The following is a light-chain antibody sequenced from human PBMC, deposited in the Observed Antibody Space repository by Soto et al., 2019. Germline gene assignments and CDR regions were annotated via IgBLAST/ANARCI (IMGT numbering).Light chain of an antibody. V-gene: IGLV2-14*03. Sequence: QSVLTQPASVSGSLGQSIAISCTGVRTDVDGFDYVSWYQQHPGQAPRLIIYDVYNRPSGVSHRFSGSKSGDTASLTISGLQAEDEAYYYCTSYLSSTPFYVFGTGTKVTVL. CDR1: RTDVDGFDY. CDR3: TSYLSSTPFYV. J-gene: IGLJ1*01. CDR2: DVY.